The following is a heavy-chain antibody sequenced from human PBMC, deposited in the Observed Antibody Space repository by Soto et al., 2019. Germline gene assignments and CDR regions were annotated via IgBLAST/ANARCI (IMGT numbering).Heavy chain of an antibody. CDR3: ARQPGLKMATVPHYYYYGMDV. Sequence: GESLKISYKSSGYRFTSYWIGSVRQMPGKGLEWMGIIYPGDSDTRYSPSFQGQVTISADKSISTAYLQWSSLKASDTAMYYCARQPGLKMATVPHYYYYGMDVWGQGTTVTVSS. CDR1: GYRFTSYW. J-gene: IGHJ6*02. V-gene: IGHV5-51*01. D-gene: IGHD4-4*01. CDR2: IYPGDSDT.